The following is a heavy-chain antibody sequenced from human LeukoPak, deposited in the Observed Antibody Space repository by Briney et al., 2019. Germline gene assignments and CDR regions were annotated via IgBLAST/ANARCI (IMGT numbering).Heavy chain of an antibody. Sequence: PGGSLRLSCAASGFTVSSNYMSWVRQAPGKGLEWVSIIYSGGTTYYADSVKGRFTISRDNSKNTLYLQMNCLRAEDAAVYYCARKYYDSSGFRNWGQGTLVTVSS. CDR1: GFTVSSNY. CDR3: ARKYYDSSGFRN. J-gene: IGHJ4*02. V-gene: IGHV3-53*01. CDR2: IYSGGTT. D-gene: IGHD3-22*01.